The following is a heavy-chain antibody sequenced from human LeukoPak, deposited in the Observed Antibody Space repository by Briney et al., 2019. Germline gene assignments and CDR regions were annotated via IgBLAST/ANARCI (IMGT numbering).Heavy chain of an antibody. Sequence: ASVKVSCKASGYTFTSYGISWVRQAPGQGLEWMGWISAYNGNTNYAQKLQGRVTMTTDTSTSTAYMELRSLRSDDTAVYYCARERNPGYCSSTSCYSGSMDVWGQGTTVTVSS. CDR3: ARERNPGYCSSTSCYSGSMDV. V-gene: IGHV1-18*01. D-gene: IGHD2-2*02. CDR2: ISAYNGNT. CDR1: GYTFTSYG. J-gene: IGHJ6*02.